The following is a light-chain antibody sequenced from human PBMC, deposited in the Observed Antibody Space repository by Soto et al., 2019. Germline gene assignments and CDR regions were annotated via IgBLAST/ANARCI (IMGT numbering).Light chain of an antibody. CDR2: KAS. Sequence: DIQMHQSPSTLSASVGDRVTITCRASQSISSWLAWYQQKPGKAPKLLIYKASSLESGVTSRFSGSGSGTEFTLTISSLQPDDFAPYYYQQYNSYLLTFGGGTKVEIK. V-gene: IGKV1-5*03. CDR1: QSISSW. J-gene: IGKJ4*01. CDR3: QQYNSYLLT.